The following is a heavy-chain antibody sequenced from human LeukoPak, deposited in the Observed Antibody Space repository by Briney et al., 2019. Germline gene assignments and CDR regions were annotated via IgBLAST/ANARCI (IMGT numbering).Heavy chain of an antibody. CDR1: GFPFSSYA. J-gene: IGHJ5*02. V-gene: IGHV3-30-3*01. Sequence: GGSLRLSCAASGFPFSSYAMHWVRQAPGKGLEWVAVISYDGSNKYYADSVKGRFTISRDNSKNTLYLQMNSLRAEDTAVYYCARDSDSSGPNWFDPWGQGALVTVSS. CDR3: ARDSDSSGPNWFDP. D-gene: IGHD3-22*01. CDR2: ISYDGSNK.